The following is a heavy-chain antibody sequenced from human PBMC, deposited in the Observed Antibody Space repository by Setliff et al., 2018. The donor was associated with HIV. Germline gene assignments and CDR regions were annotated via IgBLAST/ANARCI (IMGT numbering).Heavy chain of an antibody. CDR3: AITHDYGEMGSLYYFDY. J-gene: IGHJ4*02. CDR2: ISAYNGNA. D-gene: IGHD4-17*01. Sequence: ASVKVSCKASGYTFTSYGISWVRQAPGQGLEWMGWISAYNGNANYAQKLQGRVTMTTDTSTSTAYMELRSLRSDDTAVYYCAITHDYGEMGSLYYFDYWGQGTLVTVSS. CDR1: GYTFTSYG. V-gene: IGHV1-18*01.